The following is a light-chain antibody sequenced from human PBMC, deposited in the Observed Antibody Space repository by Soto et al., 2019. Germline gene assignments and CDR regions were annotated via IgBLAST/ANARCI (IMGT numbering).Light chain of an antibody. V-gene: IGKV3-15*01. CDR2: GAS. CDR3: QQYNNWPQIT. CDR1: QSVSSN. Sequence: EIVMTQSPATLSVSPGERATLSCRASQSVSSNLAWYQQKPGQAPRLLIYGASTRATGIPARFSGRGSGTEFTLTISSLQSEDFAVYYCQQYNNWPQITFGPGTKVDIK. J-gene: IGKJ3*01.